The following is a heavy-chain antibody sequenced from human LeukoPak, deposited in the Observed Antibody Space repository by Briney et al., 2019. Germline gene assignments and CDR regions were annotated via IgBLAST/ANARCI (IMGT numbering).Heavy chain of an antibody. D-gene: IGHD3-22*01. CDR3: ARDHDSSGYSELDY. CDR1: GGSISSSSYY. V-gene: IGHV4-39*07. Sequence: PSETLSLTCTVSGGSISSSSYYWGWIRQPPGKGLEWIGSIYYSGSTYYNPSLKSRVTISVDTSKNQFSLKLSSVTAADTAVYYCARDHDSSGYSELDYWGQGTLVTVSS. CDR2: IYYSGST. J-gene: IGHJ4*02.